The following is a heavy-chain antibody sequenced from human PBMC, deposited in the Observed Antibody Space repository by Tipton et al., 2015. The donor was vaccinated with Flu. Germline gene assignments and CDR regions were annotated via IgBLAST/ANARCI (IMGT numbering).Heavy chain of an antibody. CDR1: GYTFTSYY. D-gene: IGHD3-22*01. CDR3: ARDTGGYASSCYDSNY. V-gene: IGHV1-46*01. Sequence: QLVQSGAEVKKPGASVKVSCKASGYTFTSYYMHWVRQDPGQGLEWMGIINPSGGSTSYAQKFQGRVTMTRDTSTSTVYMELSSLRSEDTAVYYCARDTGGYASSCYDSNYWGPVTLVPFP. CDR2: INPSGGST. J-gene: IGHJ4*02.